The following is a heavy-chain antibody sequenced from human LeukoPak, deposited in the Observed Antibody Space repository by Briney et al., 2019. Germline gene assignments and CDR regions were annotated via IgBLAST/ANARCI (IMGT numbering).Heavy chain of an antibody. CDR1: GYTFTGYY. J-gene: IGHJ3*02. D-gene: IGHD5-18*01. CDR3: ARARTGYSYGGAALDI. Sequence: ASVKVSCKASGYTFTGYYMHWVRQAPGQGLEWMGWINPNSGGTNYAQKFQGRVTMTRDTSISTAYMELSRLRSDDTAVYYCARARTGYSYGGAALDIWGQGTMVTVSS. CDR2: INPNSGGT. V-gene: IGHV1-2*02.